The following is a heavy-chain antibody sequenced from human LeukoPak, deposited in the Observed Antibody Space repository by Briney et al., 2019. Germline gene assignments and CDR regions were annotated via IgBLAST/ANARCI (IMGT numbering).Heavy chain of an antibody. CDR1: GYTFTSYY. V-gene: IGHV1-8*01. Sequence: ASVKVSCKASGYTFTSYYMHWVRQATGQGLEWMGWMNPNSGNTGYAQKFQGRVTITRNTSISTAYMELSSLRSEDTAVYYCARGRPPSTQGWFDPWGQGTLVTVSS. CDR3: ARGRPPSTQGWFDP. CDR2: MNPNSGNT. J-gene: IGHJ5*02.